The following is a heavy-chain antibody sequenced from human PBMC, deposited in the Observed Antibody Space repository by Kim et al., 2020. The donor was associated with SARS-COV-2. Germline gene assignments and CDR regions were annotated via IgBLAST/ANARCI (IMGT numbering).Heavy chain of an antibody. J-gene: IGHJ4*02. CDR3: ARDLGRRDGDNFDY. D-gene: IGHD3-3*01. CDR1: GFTFSSYS. V-gene: IGHV3-21*01. Sequence: GGSLRLSCAASGFTFSSYSMNWVRQAPGKGLEWVSSISSSSSYIYYADSVKGRFTISRDNAKNSLYLQMNSLRAEDTAVYYCARDLGRRDGDNFDYWGQGTLVTVSS. CDR2: ISSSSSYI.